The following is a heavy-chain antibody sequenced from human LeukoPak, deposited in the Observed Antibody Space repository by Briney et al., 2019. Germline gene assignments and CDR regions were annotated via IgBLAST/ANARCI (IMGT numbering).Heavy chain of an antibody. CDR2: IYHSGST. D-gene: IGHD2-15*01. CDR3: ARGSVVAKGYFDY. V-gene: IGHV4-30-2*01. Sequence: SETLSLTGAVSGGSISSGGYSWSWIRQPPGKGLEWIGYIYHSGSTYYNPSLKSRVTISVDRSKNQFSLKLSSVTAADTAVYYCARGSVVAKGYFDYWGQGTLVTVSS. CDR1: GGSISSGGYS. J-gene: IGHJ4*02.